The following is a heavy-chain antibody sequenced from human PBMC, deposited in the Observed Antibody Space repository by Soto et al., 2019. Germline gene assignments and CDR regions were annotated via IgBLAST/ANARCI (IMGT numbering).Heavy chain of an antibody. CDR3: AGVRQHVGYFYFYRDG. D-gene: IGHD6-6*01. CDR2: ISADNGNT. CDR1: GYTFTNYG. V-gene: IGHV1-18*01. J-gene: IGHJ6*03. Sequence: QVQLLQSGAEVKKPGASVKVSCKASGYTFTNYGITWVRQAPGQGLEWMGWISADNGNTHYTQRLQGRVTMTTDTSTSTAYMELRGLRSDDTAVYYCAGVRQHVGYFYFYRDGWGKGTPVTVSS.